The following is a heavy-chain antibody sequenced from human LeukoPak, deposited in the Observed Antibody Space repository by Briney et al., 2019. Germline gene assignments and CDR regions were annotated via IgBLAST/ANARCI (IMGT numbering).Heavy chain of an antibody. CDR3: ARGDEYSSSSSYYYYMDV. D-gene: IGHD6-6*01. Sequence: GGSLRLSCAASGFTFTNYGMHWVRQAPGKGLEWVAVIWHDGRNKYYADSVKGRFTISRDNSKNTLYLQMNSLRAEDTAVYCCARGDEYSSSSSYYYYMDVWGKGTTVTVSS. J-gene: IGHJ6*03. CDR1: GFTFTNYG. CDR2: IWHDGRNK. V-gene: IGHV3-33*01.